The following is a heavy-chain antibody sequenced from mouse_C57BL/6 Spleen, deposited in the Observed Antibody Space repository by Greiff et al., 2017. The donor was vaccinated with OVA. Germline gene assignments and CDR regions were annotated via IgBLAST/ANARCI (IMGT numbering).Heavy chain of an antibody. V-gene: IGHV1-26*01. D-gene: IGHD1-1*01. CDR2: INPNNGGT. CDR1: GYTFTDYY. J-gene: IGHJ1*03. CDR3: ARNYYVSSYWYFDV. Sequence: VQLQQSGPELVKPGASVKISCKASGYTFTDYYMNWVKQSHGKSLEWIGDINPNNGGTRYNQKFQGKATLTVDKSSSTAYMELRSLTSEDAAVYYCARNYYVSSYWYFDVWGTGTTVTVSS.